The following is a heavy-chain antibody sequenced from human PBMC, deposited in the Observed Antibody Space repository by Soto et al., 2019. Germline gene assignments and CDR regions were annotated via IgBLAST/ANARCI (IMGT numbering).Heavy chain of an antibody. CDR1: GGSISSGRYY. CDR3: ARDPAP. V-gene: IGHV4-31*03. J-gene: IGHJ5*02. CDR2: IYNRGST. Sequence: QVQLQESGPGLVKASQTLSLTCTVSGGSISSGRYYWSWIRQHPGKGLEWIGYIYNRGSTYYNPSLQNRVTILADTSKNQFSLKLSSVTAADKAVYYCARDPAPWGQGTLVTVSS.